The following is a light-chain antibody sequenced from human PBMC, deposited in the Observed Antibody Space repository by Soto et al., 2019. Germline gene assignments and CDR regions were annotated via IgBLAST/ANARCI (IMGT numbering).Light chain of an antibody. J-gene: IGKJ1*01. CDR3: QQYHNLWT. CDR1: QTISSW. Sequence: DIQMTQSPSTRSASVGDRVTITCRASQTISSWLAWYQQKPGKAPKLLIYKASSLESGVPSRFSGSGSGTEFTLTISSLQPDDFATYYCQQYHNLWTFGQGTKVDIK. CDR2: KAS. V-gene: IGKV1-5*03.